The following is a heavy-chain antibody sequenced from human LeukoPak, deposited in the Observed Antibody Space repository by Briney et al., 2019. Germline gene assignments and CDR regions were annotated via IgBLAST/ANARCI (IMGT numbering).Heavy chain of an antibody. CDR2: IKQDGSEE. V-gene: IGHV3-7*01. CDR1: GFTFSSYW. J-gene: IGHJ6*02. D-gene: IGHD3-3*01. Sequence: GGSLRLSWAASGFTFSSYWMSWVRQAPGKGLEWVANIKQDGSEEYYVDSVKGRFTISRDNVKNSLYLQMNSLRAEDTAVYYCARDSSGYYSGMDVWGQGTTVTVS. CDR3: ARDSSGYYSGMDV.